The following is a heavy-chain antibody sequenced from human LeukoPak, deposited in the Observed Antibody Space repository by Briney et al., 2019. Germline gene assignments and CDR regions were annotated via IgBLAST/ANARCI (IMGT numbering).Heavy chain of an antibody. CDR1: GGSFSGYY. Sequence: PSETLSLTCAVYGGSFSGYYWSWIRQPPGKGLEWIGRINHRGSTNYNPSLKSRVTISVDTSKNQFSLKLSSVTAADTAEYYCGRALDIWDQGTMVTVSS. CDR3: GRALDI. J-gene: IGHJ3*02. V-gene: IGHV4-34*01. CDR2: INHRGST.